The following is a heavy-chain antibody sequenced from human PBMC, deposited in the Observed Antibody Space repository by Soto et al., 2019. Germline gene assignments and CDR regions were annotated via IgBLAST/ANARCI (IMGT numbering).Heavy chain of an antibody. CDR1: GGTLSSYA. CDR3: ALVYSSGWYNAFDI. CDR2: IIPIFGTA. Sequence: ASVKVSCKASGGTLSSYAISWVRQAPGQGLEWMGGIIPIFGTANYAQKFQGRVTITADESTSTAYMELSSLRSEDTAVYYCALVYSSGWYNAFDIWRQGTMVTVSS. J-gene: IGHJ3*02. V-gene: IGHV1-69*13. D-gene: IGHD6-19*01.